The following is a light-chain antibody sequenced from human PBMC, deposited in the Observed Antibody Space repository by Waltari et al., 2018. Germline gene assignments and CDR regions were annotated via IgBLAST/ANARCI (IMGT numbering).Light chain of an antibody. J-gene: IGLJ3*02. Sequence: QSVLTQPPSVSAAPGQQVTISCSGGSSNIGNTYLSWYQQLPGAAPRLLIFENNKRPSGIPDRFFASKSGTSATLAITALQTGDEADYYCGTWDSSLSAELFGGGTKVTVL. V-gene: IGLV1-51*02. CDR1: SSNIGNTY. CDR2: ENN. CDR3: GTWDSSLSAEL.